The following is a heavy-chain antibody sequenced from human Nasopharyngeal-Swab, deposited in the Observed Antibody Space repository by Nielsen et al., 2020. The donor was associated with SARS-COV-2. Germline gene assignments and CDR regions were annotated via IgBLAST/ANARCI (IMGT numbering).Heavy chain of an antibody. CDR2: IVVGSGNT. CDR1: GFTFTSSA. D-gene: IGHD3-3*01. J-gene: IGHJ6*02. CDR3: AADWFRLRFLEWLPGGYGMDV. Sequence: SVKVSFKASGFTFTSSAVQWVRQARRQRLEWIGWIVVGSGNTNYEQKSQERVTITRDMSTRTAYMELSSLRSEDTAVYYCAADWFRLRFLEWLPGGYGMDVWGQGTTVTVSS. V-gene: IGHV1-58*01.